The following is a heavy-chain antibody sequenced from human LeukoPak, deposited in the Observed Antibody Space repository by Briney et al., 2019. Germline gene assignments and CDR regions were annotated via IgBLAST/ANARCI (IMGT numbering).Heavy chain of an antibody. CDR3: AKDRSIGTYYTFDS. D-gene: IGHD1-26*01. CDR1: GFTFIKYS. CDR2: VSGSGAIA. V-gene: IGHV3-23*01. Sequence: GGSLRLSCAASGFTFIKYSMTWVRQAPGKGLEWVSPVSGSGAIAYYTDSDKGRFTISRDNSKNTLYLQMSSLTAKDTAVYYCAKDRSIGTYYTFDSWGQGTLVTVSS. J-gene: IGHJ4*02.